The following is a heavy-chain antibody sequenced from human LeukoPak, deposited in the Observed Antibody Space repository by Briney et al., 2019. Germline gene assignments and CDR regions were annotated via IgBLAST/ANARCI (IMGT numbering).Heavy chain of an antibody. CDR1: GYSISSGYY. J-gene: IGHJ6*03. CDR3: ARDSGYDLERGPMDV. CDR2: IYHSSST. D-gene: IGHD5-12*01. Sequence: SETLSLTCTVSGYSISSGYYWGWSRQPPGKGLEGIGSIYHSSSTYYNPSLKSRVTISVDTSKNQFSLKLSSVTAADTAVYYCARDSGYDLERGPMDVWGKGTTVTVSS. V-gene: IGHV4-38-2*02.